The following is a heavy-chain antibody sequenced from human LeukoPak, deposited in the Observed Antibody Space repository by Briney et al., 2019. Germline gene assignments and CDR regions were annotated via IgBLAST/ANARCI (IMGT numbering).Heavy chain of an antibody. J-gene: IGHJ4*02. CDR1: GYTFTSYD. CDR3: VRAGSGCASCYHY. D-gene: IGHD2-2*01. Sequence: GASVKVSCKASGYTFTSYDINWVRQATGQGLEWMGWMNPNSGNTGYAQKFQGRVTITRNTSISTAYMELSSLRSEDTAVYYCVRAGSGCASCYHYWGQGTLVTVSS. CDR2: MNPNSGNT. V-gene: IGHV1-8*03.